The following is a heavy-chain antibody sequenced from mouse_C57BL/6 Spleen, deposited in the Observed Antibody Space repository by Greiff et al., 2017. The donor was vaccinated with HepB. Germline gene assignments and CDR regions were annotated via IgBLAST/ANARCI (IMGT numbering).Heavy chain of an antibody. J-gene: IGHJ1*03. CDR3: ARSRVYYDYDWYFDV. CDR2: IYPGDGDT. D-gene: IGHD2-4*01. V-gene: IGHV1-82*01. Sequence: VQLQQSGPELVKPGASVKISCKASGYAFSSSWMNWVKQRPGKGLEWIGRIYPGDGDTNYNGKFKGKATLTADKSSNTAYMQRSSLTSEDSAVYFCARSRVYYDYDWYFDVWGTGTTVTVSS. CDR1: GYAFSSSW.